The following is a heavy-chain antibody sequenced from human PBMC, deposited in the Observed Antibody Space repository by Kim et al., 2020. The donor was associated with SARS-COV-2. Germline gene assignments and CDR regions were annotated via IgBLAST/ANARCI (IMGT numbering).Heavy chain of an antibody. Sequence: ASVKVSCKASGYTFTSYDINWVRQATGQGLEWMGWMNPNSGNTGYAQKFQGRVTMTRNTSISTAYMELSSLRSEDTAVYYCARGLRFISSGYYYDAFDIWGQGTMVTVSS. CDR2: MNPNSGNT. D-gene: IGHD3-22*01. CDR1: GYTFTSYD. V-gene: IGHV1-8*01. J-gene: IGHJ3*02. CDR3: ARGLRFISSGYYYDAFDI.